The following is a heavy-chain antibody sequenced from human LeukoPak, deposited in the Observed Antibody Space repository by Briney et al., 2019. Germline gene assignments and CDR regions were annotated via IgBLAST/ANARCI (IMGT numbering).Heavy chain of an antibody. D-gene: IGHD3-22*01. CDR2: INTYNGNT. CDR3: ARVVLDHYYDSSGYLGTLDY. CDR1: GYTFTNYG. J-gene: IGHJ4*02. V-gene: IGHV1-18*01. Sequence: ASVKVSCXASGYTFTNYGISWVRRARGQGLEWIGWINTYNGNTNYAQKFQGRVTMTTDTSTSTAYMELRSLRSDDTAVYYCARVVLDHYYDSSGYLGTLDYWGQGTLVTVSS.